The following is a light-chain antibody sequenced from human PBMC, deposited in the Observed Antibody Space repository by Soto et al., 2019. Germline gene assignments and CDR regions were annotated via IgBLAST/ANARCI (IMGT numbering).Light chain of an antibody. CDR3: TSYTSSTTSV. V-gene: IGLV2-14*01. Sequence: QSVLAQPASVSGSPGQSITISCSGTSSDVGGYNYVSWYQHHPGKAPKLMIYDVSYRPSGVSNRFSGSKSGNTASLTISGLQAEDEADYHCTSYTSSTTSVFGAGPKVTVL. CDR2: DVS. J-gene: IGLJ1*01. CDR1: SSDVGGYNY.